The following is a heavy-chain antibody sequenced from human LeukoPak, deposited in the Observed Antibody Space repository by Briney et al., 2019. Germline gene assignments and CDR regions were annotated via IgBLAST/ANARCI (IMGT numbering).Heavy chain of an antibody. Sequence: SETLSLTCAVYGGSFSGYYWSWIRQPPGKGLEWIGEINHSGSTNYNPSLKSRVTISVDTSKNQFSLKLSSVTAADTAVYYCARSGYGGDRPEAYWGQGTLVTVSS. V-gene: IGHV4-34*01. CDR3: ARSGYGGDRPEAY. J-gene: IGHJ4*02. CDR1: GGSFSGYY. CDR2: INHSGST. D-gene: IGHD4-23*01.